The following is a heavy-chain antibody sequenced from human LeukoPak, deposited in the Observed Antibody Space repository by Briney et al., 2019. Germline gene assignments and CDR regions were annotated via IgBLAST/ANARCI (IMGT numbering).Heavy chain of an antibody. CDR3: ARGKAALND. CDR1: GFTFGSYS. V-gene: IGHV3-48*01. Sequence: PGGSLRLSCAASGFTFGSYSMNWVRQAPGKGLEWVSYISSSSDTIYYADSVKGRFTISRDNAKNSLYLQMNSLRAEDTAVYYCARGKAALNDWGQGTLVTVSS. CDR2: ISSSSDTI. D-gene: IGHD6-25*01. J-gene: IGHJ4*02.